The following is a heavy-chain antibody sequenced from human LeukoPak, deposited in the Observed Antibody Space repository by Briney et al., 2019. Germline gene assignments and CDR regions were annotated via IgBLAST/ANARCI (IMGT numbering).Heavy chain of an antibody. CDR1: GGTFSSYA. J-gene: IGHJ6*02. CDR2: IIPIFGTA. Sequence: SVKVSCKASGGTFSSYAISWVRQAPEQGLEWMGGIIPIFGTANYAQKFQGRVTITADESTSTAYMELSSLRSEDTAVYYCASGEITMVRGVIIQPPYYYYYGMDVWGQGTTVTVSS. D-gene: IGHD3-10*01. V-gene: IGHV1-69*13. CDR3: ASGEITMVRGVIIQPPYYYYYGMDV.